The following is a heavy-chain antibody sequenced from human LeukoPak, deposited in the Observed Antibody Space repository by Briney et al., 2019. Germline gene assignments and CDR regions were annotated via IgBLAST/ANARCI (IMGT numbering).Heavy chain of an antibody. CDR1: GGTFSSYA. D-gene: IGHD6-13*01. Sequence: PVKVSCKASGGTFSSYAISWVRQAPGQGLEWMGGIIPIFGTANYAQKFQGRVTMTRDTSTSTVYMDLSSLTSEDTAVYYCARAPRNSSTMLDYWGQGTLVTVSS. V-gene: IGHV1-69*05. J-gene: IGHJ4*02. CDR2: IIPIFGTA. CDR3: ARAPRNSSTMLDY.